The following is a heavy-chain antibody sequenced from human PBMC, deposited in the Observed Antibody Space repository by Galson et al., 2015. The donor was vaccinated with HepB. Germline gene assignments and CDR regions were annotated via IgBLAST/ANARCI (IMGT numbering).Heavy chain of an antibody. V-gene: IGHV3-30*18. D-gene: IGHD3-10*01. J-gene: IGHJ4*02. Sequence: ALRLSCAASGFTFSHYGMHWVRQAPGKGLEWVAVIACAGNSQYYLDSVRGRFTISRDNSGNTLYLEMSSLRAEDTAVYFCAKEKDYCASQSYSDWGRGTLVTVTS. CDR1: GFTFSHYG. CDR2: IACAGNSQ. CDR3: AKEKDYCASQSYSD.